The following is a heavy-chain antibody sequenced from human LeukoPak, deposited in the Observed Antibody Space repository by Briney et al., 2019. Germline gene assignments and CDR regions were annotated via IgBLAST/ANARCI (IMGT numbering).Heavy chain of an antibody. CDR3: AKGGHPAVVTTRFDS. Sequence: GGSLRLSCAASGFTFDTYGMSWVRQAPGKGLEWVSFISGSGNYMYYKDSVKGRFTISRDNSKNTLLLQMNSLRAEDSAVYYCAKGGHPAVVTTRFDSWGQGTLVTVSS. CDR1: GFTFDTYG. D-gene: IGHD2-21*02. CDR2: ISGSGNYM. J-gene: IGHJ5*01. V-gene: IGHV3-23*01.